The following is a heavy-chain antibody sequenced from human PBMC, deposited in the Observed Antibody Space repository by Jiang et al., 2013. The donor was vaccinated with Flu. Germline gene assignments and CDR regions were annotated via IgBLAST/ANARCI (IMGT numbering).Heavy chain of an antibody. CDR2: FDPEDGET. D-gene: IGHD7-27*01. CDR3: AKAEKSLWGSAWFDP. J-gene: IGHJ5*02. V-gene: IGHV1-24*01. CDR1: GYTLTELS. Sequence: QSGAEVKKPGASVKVSCKVSGYTLTELSIHWVRQAPGKGLEWMGGFDPEDGETMYAQNFQGRVTMTEGTFTDTVYMELSSLRSEDTAVYYCAKAEKSLWGSAWFDPWGQGTLVTVSS.